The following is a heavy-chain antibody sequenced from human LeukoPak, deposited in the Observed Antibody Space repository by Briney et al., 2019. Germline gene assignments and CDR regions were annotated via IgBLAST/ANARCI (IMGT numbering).Heavy chain of an antibody. CDR2: TSGRGDFT. Sequence: PGGSLRLSCAASGFTFYKSAMTWVRQAPGTGLEWVSATSGRGDFTYYADSVKGRFTISRDNSKNTLYLQMTSLRADDTAVYYCARREAEESGPIDYWGQGTLVTVSS. J-gene: IGHJ4*02. CDR1: GFTFYKSA. D-gene: IGHD3-3*01. V-gene: IGHV3-23*01. CDR3: ARREAEESGPIDY.